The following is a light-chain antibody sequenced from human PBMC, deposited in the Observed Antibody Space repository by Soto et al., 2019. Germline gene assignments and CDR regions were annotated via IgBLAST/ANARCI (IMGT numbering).Light chain of an antibody. Sequence: QSALTQPRSVSGSPGQSVTISCSGTSCDVGGYNYVSWYQQHPGKAPKLMIYDVNKRPSGVPDRFSGSKSGNTASLTISGLQAEDEADYYCCSYAGSYTVVFGGGTKLTVL. CDR3: CSYAGSYTVV. V-gene: IGLV2-11*01. CDR1: SCDVGGYNY. J-gene: IGLJ2*01. CDR2: DVN.